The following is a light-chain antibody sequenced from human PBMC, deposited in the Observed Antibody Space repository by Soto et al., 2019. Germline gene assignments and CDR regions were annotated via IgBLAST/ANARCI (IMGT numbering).Light chain of an antibody. CDR3: QQYGRSPRYT. Sequence: EIVVTQSPGTLSLSPGERATLSCRTSQSVRSNYLAWYQQKPGQAPRLLIYGASTRATGIPARFSGSGSGADFTLTISRLEPEDFAVYFCQQYGRSPRYTFGQGTKLEIK. CDR1: QSVRSNY. CDR2: GAS. V-gene: IGKV3-20*01. J-gene: IGKJ2*01.